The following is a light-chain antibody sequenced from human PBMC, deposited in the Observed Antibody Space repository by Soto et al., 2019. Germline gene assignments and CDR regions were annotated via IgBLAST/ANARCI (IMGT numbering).Light chain of an antibody. Sequence: QSVLTQPASVSGSPGQSITISWTGTSSDVGGYNYVSWYQQHPGKAPKLMIYDVSNRPSGVSNRFSGSKSGNTASLTISGLQAEDEADYYCSSYTSSSPYVFGTGTKVTVL. V-gene: IGLV2-14*01. CDR1: SSDVGGYNY. CDR3: SSYTSSSPYV. J-gene: IGLJ1*01. CDR2: DVS.